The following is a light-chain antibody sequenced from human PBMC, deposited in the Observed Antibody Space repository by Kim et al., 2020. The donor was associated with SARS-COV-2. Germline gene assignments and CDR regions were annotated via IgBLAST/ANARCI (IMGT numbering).Light chain of an antibody. CDR1: QSVSSSY. V-gene: IGKV3-20*01. CDR3: QQYGSLIT. Sequence: EIVLTQSPGTLSLSPGERATLSCRASQSVSSSYLAWYQQKPGQAPRLLIYGASSRATGIPDRFSGSGSGTDFTLTISRLEPEDFAVYYCQQYGSLITFGQGKRLEIK. J-gene: IGKJ5*01. CDR2: GAS.